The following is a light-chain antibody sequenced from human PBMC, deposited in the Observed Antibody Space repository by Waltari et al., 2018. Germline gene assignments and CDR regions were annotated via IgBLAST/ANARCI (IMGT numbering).Light chain of an antibody. Sequence: CRASQSIGKYLVWYQQKPGQAPRLLTYGASTRATGIPDRFSGGGSGTNFSLSITRLEPEDFAVYYCQHYVRLPATFGQGTTVEI. CDR3: QHYVRLPAT. CDR1: QSIGKY. J-gene: IGKJ1*01. CDR2: GAS. V-gene: IGKV3-20*01.